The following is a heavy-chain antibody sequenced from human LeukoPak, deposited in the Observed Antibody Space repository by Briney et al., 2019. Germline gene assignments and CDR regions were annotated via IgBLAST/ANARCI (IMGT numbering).Heavy chain of an antibody. J-gene: IGHJ4*02. D-gene: IGHD6-19*01. V-gene: IGHV1-2*02. Sequence: ASVKVSCKASGYTFTGYYMHWVRQAPGQGLEWMGWINPNSGGTNYAQKFQGRVTMTRDTSISTAYMELSRLRSDDTAVYCCARDRYAYSSGWYYFDYWGQGTLVTVSS. CDR1: GYTFTGYY. CDR3: ARDRYAYSSGWYYFDY. CDR2: INPNSGGT.